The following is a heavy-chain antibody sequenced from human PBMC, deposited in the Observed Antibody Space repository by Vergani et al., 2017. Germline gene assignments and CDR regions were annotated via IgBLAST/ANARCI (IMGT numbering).Heavy chain of an antibody. V-gene: IGHV4-34*01. Sequence: QVQLQQWGAGLLKPSETLSLTCAVYGGSFSGYYWSWIRQPPGKGLEWIGQINHSGSTNYNPSLKSRVTISVDTSKNQFSLKLSSVTAADTAVYYCAREQRYYYGSGSYYNYYYGMDVWGQGTTVTVSS. D-gene: IGHD3-10*01. J-gene: IGHJ6*02. CDR1: GGSFSGYY. CDR2: INHSGST. CDR3: AREQRYYYGSGSYYNYYYGMDV.